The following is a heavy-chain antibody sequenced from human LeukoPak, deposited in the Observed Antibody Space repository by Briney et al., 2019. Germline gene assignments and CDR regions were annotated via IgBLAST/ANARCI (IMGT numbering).Heavy chain of an antibody. Sequence: SETLSLTCTVSGASIRTSSYYWGWIRQPPGKGLEWIGNIFYSGSTYYNPSLKSRVTISIDTSKNQFSLKLSSVTAADTAVYYCARHETVAATLGLFDYWGQGTLVTVSS. D-gene: IGHD6-19*01. CDR2: IFYSGST. CDR1: GASIRTSSYY. CDR3: ARHETVAATLGLFDY. V-gene: IGHV4-39*01. J-gene: IGHJ4*02.